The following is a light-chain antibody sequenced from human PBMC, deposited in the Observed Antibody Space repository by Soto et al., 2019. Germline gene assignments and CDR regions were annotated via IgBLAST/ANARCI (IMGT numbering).Light chain of an antibody. Sequence: EIVLKLSPDTLSLSPGERATLSCRASQSVKNNYLAWYQQKPGQPPRFLIYDASSRATGIPDRFSGSGSGTDFTLTISRLEPEDFAVYYCQQYGSTPLTFCGGTKVDIK. CDR3: QQYGSTPLT. CDR2: DAS. J-gene: IGKJ4*01. CDR1: QSVKNNY. V-gene: IGKV3-20*01.